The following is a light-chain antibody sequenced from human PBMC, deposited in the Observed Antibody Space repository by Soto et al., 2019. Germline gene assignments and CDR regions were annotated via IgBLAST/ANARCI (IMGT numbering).Light chain of an antibody. V-gene: IGKV1-39*01. Sequence: DIQMTQSPSSLSASVGDEVTITCRASQTIMTYLNRYQLKPGKPPRLLIYAASSLQSGVPSRFSGSGSGTDFTLTISSLQPEDFATYSCQQSYNSPQTFGRGTKVEIK. CDR3: QQSYNSPQT. CDR1: QTIMTY. CDR2: AAS. J-gene: IGKJ1*01.